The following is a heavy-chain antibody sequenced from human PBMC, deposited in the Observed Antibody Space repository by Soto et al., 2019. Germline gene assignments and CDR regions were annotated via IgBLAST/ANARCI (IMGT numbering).Heavy chain of an antibody. Sequence: PGGSLRLSCAASGFTFSSYAMHWVRQAPGKGLEWVAVISYDGSNKYYADSVKGRFTISRDNSKNTLYLQMNSLRAEGTAVYYCARGRSGLKYYFDYWGQGTLVTVSS. CDR2: ISYDGSNK. V-gene: IGHV3-30-3*01. CDR1: GFTFSSYA. CDR3: ARGRSGLKYYFDY. J-gene: IGHJ4*02.